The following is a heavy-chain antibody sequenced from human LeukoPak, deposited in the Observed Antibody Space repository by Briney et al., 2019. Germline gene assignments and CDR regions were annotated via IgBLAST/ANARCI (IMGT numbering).Heavy chain of an antibody. V-gene: IGHV3-7*03. CDR1: GFTFSSYW. D-gene: IGHD3-22*01. J-gene: IGHJ4*02. CDR3: ARDLFSSGYYPYYFDY. Sequence: GGSLRLSCAASGFTFSSYWMGWVRQAPGKGLEWVANIKQDGSEKYYVDSVKGRFTISRDNAKNSLYLQMNSLRAEDTAVYYCARDLFSSGYYPYYFDYWGQGTLVTVSS. CDR2: IKQDGSEK.